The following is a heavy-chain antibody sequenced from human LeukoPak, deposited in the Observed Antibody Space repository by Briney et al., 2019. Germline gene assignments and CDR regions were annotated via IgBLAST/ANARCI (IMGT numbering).Heavy chain of an antibody. J-gene: IGHJ3*02. Sequence: GGSLRLSCAASGFTFDDYGMSWVRQAPGKGLEWVSGINWNGGSTGYADSVKGRFTISRDNAKNSLYLQMNSLRAEDTALYYCARDIDVRVAYCGGDCYPLGAFDIWGQGTMVTVSS. V-gene: IGHV3-20*04. CDR1: GFTFDDYG. CDR3: ARDIDVRVAYCGGDCYPLGAFDI. D-gene: IGHD2-21*02. CDR2: INWNGGST.